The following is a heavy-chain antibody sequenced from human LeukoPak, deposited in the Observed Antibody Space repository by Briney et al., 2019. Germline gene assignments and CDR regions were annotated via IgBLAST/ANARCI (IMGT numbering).Heavy chain of an antibody. CDR3: AKPGITTALAYYYYYYGMDV. J-gene: IGHJ6*02. CDR2: ITGSGDTT. V-gene: IGHV3-23*01. D-gene: IGHD3-16*01. CDR1: GFTFTSYA. Sequence: GGSLRLSCAASGFTFTSYAMSWVRQAPGKGLEWVSAITGSGDTTYYAASVKGRFTISRDNSKNTLYLQMNSLRAEDTAVYYCAKPGITTALAYYYYYYGMDVWGQGTTVTVSS.